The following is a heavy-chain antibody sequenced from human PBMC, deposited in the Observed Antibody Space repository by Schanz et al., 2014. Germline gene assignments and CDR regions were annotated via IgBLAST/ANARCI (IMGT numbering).Heavy chain of an antibody. D-gene: IGHD2-2*01. CDR2: VPFDGSQK. J-gene: IGHJ4*02. Sequence: QVQLVESGRGVVQPGRSLRLSCAASGFTFSSYALHWVRQAPGKGLEWVAFVPFDGSQKFYADSVKGRFTISRDNSKNTVYLQMNSLRPGDTAVYYCARESSNDIVLVPGAVFDHWGQGILVTVSS. CDR1: GFTFSSYA. CDR3: ARESSNDIVLVPGAVFDH. V-gene: IGHV3-30*04.